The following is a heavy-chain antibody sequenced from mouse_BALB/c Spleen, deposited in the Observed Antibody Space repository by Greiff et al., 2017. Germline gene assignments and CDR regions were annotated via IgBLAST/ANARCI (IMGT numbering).Heavy chain of an antibody. D-gene: IGHD1-1*01. CDR3: ARMSSSWYGSSYDAMDY. V-gene: IGHV1S29*02. Sequence: VQLQQSGPELVKPGASVKISCKASGYTFTDYNMHWVKQSHGKSLEWIGYIYPYNGGTGYNQKFKSKATLTVDNSSSTAYMELRSLTSEDSAVYYCARMSSSWYGSSYDAMDYWGQGTSVTVSS. CDR1: GYTFTDYN. J-gene: IGHJ4*01. CDR2: IYPYNGGT.